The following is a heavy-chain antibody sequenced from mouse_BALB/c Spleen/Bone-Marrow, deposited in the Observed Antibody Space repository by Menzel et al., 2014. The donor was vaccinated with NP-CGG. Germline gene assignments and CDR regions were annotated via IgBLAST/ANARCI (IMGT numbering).Heavy chain of an antibody. CDR2: ISDGGTYT. J-gene: IGHJ3*01. V-gene: IGHV5-4*02. CDR1: GFTFRDYY. Sequence: EVKLVESGGGLVKPGGSLKLSCAASGFTFRDYYMCWVRQTPEKRLEWVATISDGGTYTYYSDSVEGRFTISRDKAKNNLYLQMTNLMSEDTAMYRCVRDGDYRYAWFSYWGQGTLVTVSA. D-gene: IGHD2-14*01. CDR3: VRDGDYRYAWFSY.